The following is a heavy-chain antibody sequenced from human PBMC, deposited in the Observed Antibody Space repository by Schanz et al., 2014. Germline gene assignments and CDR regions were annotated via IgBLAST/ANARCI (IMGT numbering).Heavy chain of an antibody. Sequence: LVESGGGVVQPGRSLRLSCAASGFTFSSYGMHWVRQVPGKGLEWVAVVCYDGSKKYYADSMKGRFTTSRDNSKNTMYLQMNSLRAEDTAVYYCVKDLQRELLRDDHYYGMDVWGQGTTVTVSS. V-gene: IGHV3-33*06. J-gene: IGHJ6*02. D-gene: IGHD1-26*01. CDR2: VCYDGSKK. CDR1: GFTFSSYG. CDR3: VKDLQRELLRDDHYYGMDV.